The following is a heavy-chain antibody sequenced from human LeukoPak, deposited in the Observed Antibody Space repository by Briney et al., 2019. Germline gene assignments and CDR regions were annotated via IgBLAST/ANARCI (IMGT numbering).Heavy chain of an antibody. CDR2: INPNSGGT. CDR1: GYTFTGYY. Sequence: GASVKVSCKASGYTFTGYYMHWVRQAPGQGLEWMGWINPNSGGTNYAQKFQGRVTMTRYTSITTAYMELSRLRSDDTAVYYCARGYCSGGSCYSVENWFDPWGQGTLVTVSS. D-gene: IGHD2-15*01. J-gene: IGHJ5*02. V-gene: IGHV1-2*02. CDR3: ARGYCSGGSCYSVENWFDP.